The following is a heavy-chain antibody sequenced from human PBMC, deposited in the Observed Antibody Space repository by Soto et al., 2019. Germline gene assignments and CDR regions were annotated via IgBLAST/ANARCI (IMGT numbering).Heavy chain of an antibody. J-gene: IGHJ4*02. V-gene: IGHV3-23*01. CDR3: AKSGGYNYGYQETDY. CDR2: ISGSGGST. D-gene: IGHD5-18*01. Sequence: EVPLLESGGGLVQPGGSLRLSCAASGFTFSSYAMSWVRQAPGQGLEWVSAISGSGGSTYYADSVKGRFTISRDNSKNTLYLQMNSLRAEDTAVYYCAKSGGYNYGYQETDYWGQGTLVTVSS. CDR1: GFTFSSYA.